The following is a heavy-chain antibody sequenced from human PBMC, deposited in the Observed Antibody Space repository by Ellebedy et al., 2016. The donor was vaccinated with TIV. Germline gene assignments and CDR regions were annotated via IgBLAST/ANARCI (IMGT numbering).Heavy chain of an antibody. V-gene: IGHV3-7*01. CDR3: AKEYADYVRPYNCWFDS. D-gene: IGHD4-17*01. CDR1: GFTFTSYW. J-gene: IGHJ5*01. Sequence: GGSLRLSCAASGFTFTSYWMSWVRQAPGTGLEWVANINQDGSDKYYVDSVKGRFTISRDDSKKTLYLQMNSLRPEDTAVYYCAKEYADYVRPYNCWFDSWGQGTLVTVSS. CDR2: INQDGSDK.